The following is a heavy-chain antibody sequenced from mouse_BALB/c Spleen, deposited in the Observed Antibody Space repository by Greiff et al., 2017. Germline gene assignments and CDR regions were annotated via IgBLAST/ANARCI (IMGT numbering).Heavy chain of an antibody. J-gene: IGHJ4*01. Sequence: EVKLMESGPGLVKPSQSLSLTCSVTGYSITSGYYWNWIRQFPGNKLEWMGYISYDGSNNYNPSLKNRISITRDTSKNQFFLKLNSVTTEDTATYYCARDYLPIYYGNHYYAMDYWGQGTSVTVSS. CDR2: ISYDGSN. V-gene: IGHV3-6*02. D-gene: IGHD2-1*01. CDR1: GYSITSGYY. CDR3: ARDYLPIYYGNHYYAMDY.